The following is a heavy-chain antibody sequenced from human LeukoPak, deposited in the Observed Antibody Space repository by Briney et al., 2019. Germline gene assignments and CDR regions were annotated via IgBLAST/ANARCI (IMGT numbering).Heavy chain of an antibody. J-gene: IGHJ4*02. CDR2: IYYSGST. V-gene: IGHV4-59*01. CDR3: ARVLLEGQGWYHDY. CDR1: GGSISSYY. D-gene: IGHD6-19*01. Sequence: SETLSLTCTVSGGSISSYYWSWIRQPPGKGLEWIGYIYYSGSTNYNPSLKSRVTISVDTSKNQFSLKLSSVTAADTAVYYCARVLLEGQGWYHDYWGQGTLVTVSS.